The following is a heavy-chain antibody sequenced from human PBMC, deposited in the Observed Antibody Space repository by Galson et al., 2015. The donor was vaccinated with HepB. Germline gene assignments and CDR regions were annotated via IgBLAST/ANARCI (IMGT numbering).Heavy chain of an antibody. D-gene: IGHD1-26*01. CDR1: GFTFSSYG. CDR2: ISYDGSNK. V-gene: IGHV3-30*18. CDR3: AKGAGSYFDY. Sequence: SLRLSCAASGFTFSSYGMHWVRKAPGKGLEWVAVISYDGSNKYYADSVKGRFTISRDNSKNTLYLQMNSLRAEDTAVYYCAKGAGSYFDYWGQGSLVTVSS. J-gene: IGHJ4*02.